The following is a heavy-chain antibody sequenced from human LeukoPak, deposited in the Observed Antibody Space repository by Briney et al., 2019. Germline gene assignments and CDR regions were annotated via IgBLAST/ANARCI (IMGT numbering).Heavy chain of an antibody. J-gene: IGHJ4*02. Sequence: PGGSLRLSCAASGFTFSSYSMNWVRQAPGKGLEWVSYISSSSSTIYYADSVKGRFTISRDNAKNSLYLQMNSLRAEDTAVYYCARDPGIAAAGTDYWGQGTLVTVSS. D-gene: IGHD6-13*01. CDR2: ISSSSSTI. CDR1: GFTFSSYS. V-gene: IGHV3-48*04. CDR3: ARDPGIAAAGTDY.